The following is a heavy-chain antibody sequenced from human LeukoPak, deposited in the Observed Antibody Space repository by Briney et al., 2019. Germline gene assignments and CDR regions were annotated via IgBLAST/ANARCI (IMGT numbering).Heavy chain of an antibody. J-gene: IGHJ6*02. CDR1: GYTFTGYY. Sequence: ASVKVSYKASGYTFTGYYMHWVRQAPGQGLEWMGWINPNSGGTNYAQKFQGGVTMTRDTSISTAYMELSRLRSDDTAVYYCAREYCSSTSCYPPDVWGQGTTVTVSS. CDR2: INPNSGGT. CDR3: AREYCSSTSCYPPDV. V-gene: IGHV1-2*02. D-gene: IGHD2-2*01.